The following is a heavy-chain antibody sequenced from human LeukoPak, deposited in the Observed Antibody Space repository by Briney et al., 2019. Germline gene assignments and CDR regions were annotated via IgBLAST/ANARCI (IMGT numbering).Heavy chain of an antibody. Sequence: SETMSLTCTVSVGVISSSSRDYWGWIRQPPGKGLTWIGNVYYSGSTYYNPSLKSRLTVSVDTSKNQFSLKLRSVTAADTAVYYCARKDGGFDYWGQGTLVTVSS. CDR1: VGVISSSSRDY. J-gene: IGHJ4*02. V-gene: IGHV4-39*01. D-gene: IGHD2-15*01. CDR2: VYYSGST. CDR3: ARKDGGFDY.